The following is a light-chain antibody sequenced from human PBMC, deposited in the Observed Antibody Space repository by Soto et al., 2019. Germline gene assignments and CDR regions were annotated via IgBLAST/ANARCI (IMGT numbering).Light chain of an antibody. CDR1: QSVSRY. CDR3: QQRSNWPPIT. Sequence: EIVLTQSPATLSLSPGERATLSCRASQSVSRYLAWYQQKPGQAPRLLIYDTSNRATGIPARFSGSGSGTDFTLTISSLEPEDFAVYYCQQRSNWPPITFGQGTKVEIK. J-gene: IGKJ1*01. V-gene: IGKV3-11*01. CDR2: DTS.